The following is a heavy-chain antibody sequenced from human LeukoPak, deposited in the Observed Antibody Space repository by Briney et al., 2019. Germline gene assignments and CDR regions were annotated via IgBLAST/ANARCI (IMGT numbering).Heavy chain of an antibody. Sequence: SGGSLRLSCAVSGFTLSAYWMTWVRQAPGKGLEWVANIKQDGSEKYYVDSVKGRFTISRDNAKNSLYLQMNSLRAEDTAVYYCARDQWGPDVWGKGTTVTVYS. CDR3: ARDQWGPDV. CDR1: GFTLSAYW. CDR2: IKQDGSEK. J-gene: IGHJ6*04. V-gene: IGHV3-7*03. D-gene: IGHD2-8*01.